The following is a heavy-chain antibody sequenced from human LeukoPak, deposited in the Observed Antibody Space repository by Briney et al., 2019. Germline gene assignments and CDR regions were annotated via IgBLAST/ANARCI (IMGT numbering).Heavy chain of an antibody. J-gene: IGHJ4*02. V-gene: IGHV3-23*01. Sequence: GGSLRLSCAASGFTFSSYAMTWVRQAPGKGLEWVSSLIGSGSNTYYADSVKGRFTISRDNSKNTLYLQMNSLRAEDTAVYYCAKGVPRTGGDYWGQGTLVTVSS. CDR3: AKGVPRTGGDY. CDR2: LIGSGSNT. D-gene: IGHD3-10*01. CDR1: GFTFSSYA.